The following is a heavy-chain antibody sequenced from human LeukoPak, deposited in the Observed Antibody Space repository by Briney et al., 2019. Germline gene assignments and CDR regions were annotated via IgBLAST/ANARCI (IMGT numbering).Heavy chain of an antibody. Sequence: PGGSLRLSCAASGFRFSDFTMTWVRQAPGKGLEWVSAISGSGGSTYYADSVKGRFTISRDNSKNTLYLQMNSLRAEDTAVYYCAKGKFSYDSSGYYHYWGQGTLVTVSS. CDR1: GFRFSDFT. CDR3: AKGKFSYDSSGYYHY. D-gene: IGHD3-22*01. J-gene: IGHJ4*02. CDR2: ISGSGGST. V-gene: IGHV3-23*01.